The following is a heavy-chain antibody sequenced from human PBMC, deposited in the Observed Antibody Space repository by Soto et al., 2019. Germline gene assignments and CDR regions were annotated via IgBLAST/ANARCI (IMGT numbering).Heavy chain of an antibody. D-gene: IGHD3-3*01. CDR1: GYTFTSYY. CDR2: ISAYNGNT. Sequence: GASVKVSCKASGYTFTSYYMHWVRQAPGQGLEWMGWISAYNGNTNYAQKLQGRVTMTTDTSTSTAYMELRSLRSDDTAVYYCARGVEQIFGVVIDFDYWGQGTLVTVSS. CDR3: ARGVEQIFGVVIDFDY. V-gene: IGHV1-18*04. J-gene: IGHJ4*02.